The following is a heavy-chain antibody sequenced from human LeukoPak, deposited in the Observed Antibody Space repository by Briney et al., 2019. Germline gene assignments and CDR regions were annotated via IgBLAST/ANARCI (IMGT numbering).Heavy chain of an antibody. CDR2: INPNSGGT. V-gene: IGHV1-2*02. J-gene: IGHJ5*02. Sequence: ASVKVSCKASGYTFTGYYMHWVRQAPGQGLEWMGWINPNSGGTNYAQKFQGRVTMTRDTSISTAYLELSRLRSDDTAVYYCARDSIDILTGYYWFDPWGQGTLVTVSS. CDR3: ARDSIDILTGYYWFDP. CDR1: GYTFTGYY. D-gene: IGHD3-9*01.